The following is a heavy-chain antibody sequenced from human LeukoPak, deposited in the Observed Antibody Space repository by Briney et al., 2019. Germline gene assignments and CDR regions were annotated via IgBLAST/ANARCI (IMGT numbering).Heavy chain of an antibody. CDR3: ARDALETTVTTFTKGYNWFDP. Sequence: GGSLRLSCAASGFTFSSYSMNWVRQAPGKGLEWVSSISSSSSYIYYADSVKGRFTISRDNAKNSLYLQMNSLRAEDTAVYYCARDALETTVTTFTKGYNWFDPWGQGTLVTVSS. J-gene: IGHJ5*02. D-gene: IGHD4-11*01. V-gene: IGHV3-21*01. CDR1: GFTFSSYS. CDR2: ISSSSSYI.